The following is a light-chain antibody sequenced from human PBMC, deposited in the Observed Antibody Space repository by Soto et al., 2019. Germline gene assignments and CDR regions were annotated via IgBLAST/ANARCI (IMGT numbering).Light chain of an antibody. J-gene: IGKJ5*01. CDR2: GAS. CDR3: QQFDSSPPIT. CDR1: HSVSSSN. V-gene: IGKV3-20*01. Sequence: EIVLTQSPGTLSLTPGERATLSCRASHSVSSSNLAWYQPKPGQAPRLLIYGASSRATGIPDRFSGSGAGKDFTLTTSRMEPDDFAVDFCQQFDSSPPITFGQGTRLEIK.